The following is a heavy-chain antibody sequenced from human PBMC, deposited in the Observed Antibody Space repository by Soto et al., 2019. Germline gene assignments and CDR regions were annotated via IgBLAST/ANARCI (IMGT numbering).Heavy chain of an antibody. CDR2: IYYSGST. D-gene: IGHD4-17*01. V-gene: IGHV4-59*01. J-gene: IGHJ4*02. CDR3: ARGDYGDYHRNDY. Sequence: PSETLSLTCTVSGGSISSYYWSWIRQPPGKGLEWIGYIYYSGSTNYNPSLKSRVTISVDTSKNHFSLKLSSVTAADTAVYYCARGDYGDYHRNDYWGQGTLLSVSS. CDR1: GGSISSYY.